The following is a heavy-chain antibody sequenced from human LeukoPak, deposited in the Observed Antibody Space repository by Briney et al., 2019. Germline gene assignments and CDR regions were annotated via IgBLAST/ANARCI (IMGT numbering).Heavy chain of an antibody. D-gene: IGHD3-9*01. CDR1: GYTFTGYY. J-gene: IGHJ5*02. CDR2: INPDSGGT. Sequence: ASVKVSCKASGYTFTGYYMHWVRQAPGQALEWMGRINPDSGGTDYAQKFQGRVTMTRDTSISTAYMDLSRLRSDDTAVYYCARLGENGLLTGYFYPWGQGTLVTVSS. V-gene: IGHV1-2*02. CDR3: ARLGENGLLTGYFYP.